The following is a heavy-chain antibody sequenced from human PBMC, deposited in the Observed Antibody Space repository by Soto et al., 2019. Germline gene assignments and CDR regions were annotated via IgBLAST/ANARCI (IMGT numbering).Heavy chain of an antibody. J-gene: IGHJ4*02. Sequence: DVQLLDSGGDLVQPGGSLRLSCAASGFIFSNYAMSWVRQAPGKGLEWVSSITSSGSGTNDADSVKGRFTISRDNSMSTLFLQMRSLRAEDTAIYSCVKSPASIKTFDYWGQGTLVTVSS. V-gene: IGHV3-23*01. D-gene: IGHD2-2*01. CDR3: VKSPASIKTFDY. CDR1: GFIFSNYA. CDR2: ITSSGSGT.